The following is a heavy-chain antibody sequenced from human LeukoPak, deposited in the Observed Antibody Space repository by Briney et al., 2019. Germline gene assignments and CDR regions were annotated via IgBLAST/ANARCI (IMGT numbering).Heavy chain of an antibody. CDR1: GGSFSGYY. V-gene: IGHV4-34*01. J-gene: IGHJ3*02. CDR3: ARRGATVTTGAFDI. CDR2: INHSGST. Sequence: SETLSLTCAVYGGSFSGYYWSWIRQPPGKGLEWIGEINHSGSTNYNPSLKSRVTISVDKSKNQFSLKLSSVTAADTAVYYCARRGATVTTGAFDIWGQGTMVTVSS. D-gene: IGHD4-17*01.